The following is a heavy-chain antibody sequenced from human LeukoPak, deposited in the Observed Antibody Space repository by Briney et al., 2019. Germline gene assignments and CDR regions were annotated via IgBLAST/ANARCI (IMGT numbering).Heavy chain of an antibody. CDR2: IYYGGST. Sequence: SETLSLTCTVSGGSISSYYWSWIRQPPGKGLEWIGYIYYGGSTNYNPSLKSRVTISVDTSKNQFSLKLSSVTAADTAVYYCARVNYVDYYYGMDVWGQGTTVTVSS. CDR1: GGSISSYY. D-gene: IGHD4-11*01. J-gene: IGHJ6*02. V-gene: IGHV4-59*01. CDR3: ARVNYVDYYYGMDV.